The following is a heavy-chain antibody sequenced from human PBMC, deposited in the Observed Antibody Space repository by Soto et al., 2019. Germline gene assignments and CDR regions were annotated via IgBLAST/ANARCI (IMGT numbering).Heavy chain of an antibody. CDR1: GFSFSYYA. D-gene: IGHD2-15*01. Sequence: QVQLVESGGGVVQPERSVRLSCAASGFSFSYYAMHWVRQAPGKGLEWVAVIAYDSSKKYYADSVKGRFTISRDNSKNTLYLQMNSLRADDTAVYYCASSYCSGGSCYLTEYFQYWGQGTLVTVSS. CDR3: ASSYCSGGSCYLTEYFQY. CDR2: IAYDSSKK. J-gene: IGHJ1*01. V-gene: IGHV3-30*03.